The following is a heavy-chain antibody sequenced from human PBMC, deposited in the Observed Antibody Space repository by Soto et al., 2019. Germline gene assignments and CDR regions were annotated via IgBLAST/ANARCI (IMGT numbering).Heavy chain of an antibody. CDR1: GDSIISIYH. Sequence: ETLSLTCAVSGDSIISIYHWAWIRQPPGRGLEWIASIYHTGSTNYNPSLKSRVTVSIDTSKNQFFLRLNSVTAADSAVYYCAREFGDNWNYEAYWGQGTAVTVS. CDR2: IYHTGST. V-gene: IGHV4-38-2*02. D-gene: IGHD1-7*01. J-gene: IGHJ4*02. CDR3: AREFGDNWNYEAY.